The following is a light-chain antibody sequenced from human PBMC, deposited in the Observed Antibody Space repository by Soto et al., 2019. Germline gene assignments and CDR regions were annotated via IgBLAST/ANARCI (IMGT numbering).Light chain of an antibody. V-gene: IGKV3-11*01. CDR2: GAF. Sequence: IVFTQSPATLSLSPGERATLSCRASPSVTNFLAWYQQKPGQAPRLLIYGAFNRGTGIPARFSGSGSGTDFTLTISSLEPEDSAVYYCQQRNVWPPVTFGQGTRLEIK. CDR3: QQRNVWPPVT. J-gene: IGKJ5*01. CDR1: PSVTNF.